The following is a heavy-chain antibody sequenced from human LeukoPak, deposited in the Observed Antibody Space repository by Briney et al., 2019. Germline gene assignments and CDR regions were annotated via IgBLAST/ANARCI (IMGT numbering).Heavy chain of an antibody. CDR1: GYTFTSYD. CDR2: MNPNSGNT. CDR3: ARALRFGWLRLLPDAFDI. D-gene: IGHD5-12*01. Sequence: GASVKVSCKASGYTFTSYDINWVRQATGQGLEWMGWMNPNSGNTGYAQKFQGRVTMTRNTSISTAYMELSSLRSEDTAVYYCARALRFGWLRLLPDAFDIWGQGTMVTVSS. V-gene: IGHV1-8*01. J-gene: IGHJ3*02.